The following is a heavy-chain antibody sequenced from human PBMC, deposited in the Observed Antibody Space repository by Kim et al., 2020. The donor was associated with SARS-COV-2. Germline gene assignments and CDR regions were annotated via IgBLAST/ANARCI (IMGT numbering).Heavy chain of an antibody. V-gene: IGHV4-59*08. CDR1: GTSISSFY. CDR3: ARWAGYCSRTSCYRNWFDP. D-gene: IGHD2-2*01. Sequence: SETLSLTCSVSGTSISSFYWNWIRQPPGKGLEWIGSIYYTGTSNYNPSLKSRVTMSVDTSKNQVSLNVTSVTAADTAVYYCARWAGYCSRTSCYRNWFDPWGQGTLVTVSS. J-gene: IGHJ5*02. CDR2: IYYTGTS.